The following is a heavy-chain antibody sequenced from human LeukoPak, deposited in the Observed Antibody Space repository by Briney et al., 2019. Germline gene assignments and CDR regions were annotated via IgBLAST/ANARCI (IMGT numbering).Heavy chain of an antibody. D-gene: IGHD2-2*01. CDR3: TKGVVEAAQGYFSSAMDV. V-gene: IGHV3-23*01. Sequence: PGGSLRLSCAASGFIFSYYAMSWVRQAPGSGLEWVSTIRGSDGSTYCADSVKGRFTISRDNSKNTLYLQMNSLRAEDTAVYYCTKGVVEAAQGYFSSAMDVWGQGTTVTVSS. J-gene: IGHJ6*02. CDR2: IRGSDGST. CDR1: GFIFSYYA.